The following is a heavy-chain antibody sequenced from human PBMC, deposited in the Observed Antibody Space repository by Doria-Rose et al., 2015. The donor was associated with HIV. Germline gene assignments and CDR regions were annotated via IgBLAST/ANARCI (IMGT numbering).Heavy chain of an antibody. D-gene: IGHD6-13*01. CDR1: GVSLSSPGMG. CDR2: IFSHDER. V-gene: IGHV2-26*01. Sequence: QVTLKESGPVLVKPTETLTLTCTVSGVSLSSPGMGVSWIRQPPGKALEWLANIFSHDERSYQTSLKSRLTISRGTSKSQVVLTMTDMDPVDTATYYCARIKSSRWYHKYYFDFWGQGTLVIVSA. J-gene: IGHJ4*02. CDR3: ARIKSSRWYHKYYFDF.